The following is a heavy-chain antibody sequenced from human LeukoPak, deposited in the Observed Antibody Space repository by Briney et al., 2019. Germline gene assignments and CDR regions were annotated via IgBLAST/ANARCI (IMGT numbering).Heavy chain of an antibody. Sequence: PEGSLRLSCAASGLTFSSYGMNWVRQAPGKGLEWVSSITSSSYKYYADSVKGRFTISRDNAKNSLYLQMNSLRAEDTAVYYCARVLDSGNYYFDYWGQGTLVTVSS. CDR2: ITSSSYK. CDR1: GLTFSSYG. D-gene: IGHD1-26*01. CDR3: ARVLDSGNYYFDY. V-gene: IGHV3-21*01. J-gene: IGHJ4*02.